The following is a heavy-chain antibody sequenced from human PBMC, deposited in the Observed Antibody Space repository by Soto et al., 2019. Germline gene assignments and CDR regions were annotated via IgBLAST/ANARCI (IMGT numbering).Heavy chain of an antibody. CDR2: ISYDGSNK. CDR1: GFTFSSYA. J-gene: IGHJ5*02. V-gene: IGHV3-30-3*01. D-gene: IGHD6-13*01. Sequence: QVQLVESGGGVVQPGRSLRLSCAASGFTFSSYAMHWVRQAPGKGLEWVAVISYDGSNKYYADSVKGRFPISRDNSKNTLYLQMNSLRAEDTAVYYCARDPPPYLAAAGTQSLYNWFDPWGQGTLVTVSS. CDR3: ARDPPPYLAAAGTQSLYNWFDP.